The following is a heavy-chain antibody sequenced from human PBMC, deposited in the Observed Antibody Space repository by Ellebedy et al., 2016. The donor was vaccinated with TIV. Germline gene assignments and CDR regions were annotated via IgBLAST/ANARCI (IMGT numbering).Heavy chain of an antibody. J-gene: IGHJ4*02. Sequence: ASVKVSCXASGYTFTSYGISWVRQAPGQGLEWMGWISAYNGNTNYAQKLQGRVTMTTDTSTSTAYMELSSLRSEDTAVYYCARGVLSGGDCYPDYWGQGTLVTVSS. CDR3: ARGVLSGGDCYPDY. CDR1: GYTFTSYG. D-gene: IGHD2-21*02. V-gene: IGHV1-18*01. CDR2: ISAYNGNT.